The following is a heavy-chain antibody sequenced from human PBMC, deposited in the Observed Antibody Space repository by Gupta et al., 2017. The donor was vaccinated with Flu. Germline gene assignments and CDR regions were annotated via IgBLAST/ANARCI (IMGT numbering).Heavy chain of an antibody. CDR3: AKEGPLTESCPYECDYMDV. CDR1: GFTFSSYG. J-gene: IGHJ6*03. Sequence: QLVRASGGVSVLVSLLTLSLTEYGFTFSSYGMHWAPPAPGKGLEWVADIASDGSHKDYAYSVRGRFTNSRDKCKNTLSVGMDGLRVEDMTVDYCAKEGPLTESCPYECDYMDVWGKGTTVTVSS. D-gene: IGHD2-15*01. CDR2: IASDGSHK. V-gene: IGHV3-30*18.